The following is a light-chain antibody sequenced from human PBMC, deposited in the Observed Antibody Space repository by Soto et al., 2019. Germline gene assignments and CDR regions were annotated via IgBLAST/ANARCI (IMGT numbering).Light chain of an antibody. CDR3: QQYGSTPYT. CDR2: GAS. J-gene: IGKJ2*01. V-gene: IGKV3-20*01. Sequence: EIVLTQSPGTLSLSPGERATLSCRASQSVSSSFLAWYRQKPGQAPRLLMYGASTRAPGIPDRFSGSGSGTDFTLTISRVEREDFAVYYCQQYGSTPYTFGQGTILEIK. CDR1: QSVSSSF.